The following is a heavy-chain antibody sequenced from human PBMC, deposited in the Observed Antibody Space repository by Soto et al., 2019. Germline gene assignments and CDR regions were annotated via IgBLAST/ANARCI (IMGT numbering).Heavy chain of an antibody. CDR1: GFTLSSHA. CDR3: ARDGEGGRDCGFGY. V-gene: IGHV3-30-3*01. D-gene: IGHD1-26*01. CDR2: ILSDGSNK. Sequence: QVQLVEPGGGVVQPGRSLRLSCAVSGFTLSSHAMHWVRQAPGKGLEWVALILSDGSNKYYADSVKGRFTTSRDNSKNTRYLQMNSMSGEDTAVYYCARDGEGGRDCGFGYWGQGALVTVSS. J-gene: IGHJ4*02.